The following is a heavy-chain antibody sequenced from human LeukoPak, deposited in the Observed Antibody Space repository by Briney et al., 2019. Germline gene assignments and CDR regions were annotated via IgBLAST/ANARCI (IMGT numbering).Heavy chain of an antibody. V-gene: IGHV7-4-1*02. D-gene: IGHD5-18*01. J-gene: IGHJ4*02. CDR2: INTNTGNP. CDR1: RYIFTNYA. Sequence: GASVKVSCKASRYIFTNYAMNWVRQAPGQGLEWMGWINTNTGNPTYAQGFTGRFVFSLDTSVSTAYLQISSLKAEDTAVYYCATVDTAMVDWGQGTLVTVSS. CDR3: ATVDTAMVD.